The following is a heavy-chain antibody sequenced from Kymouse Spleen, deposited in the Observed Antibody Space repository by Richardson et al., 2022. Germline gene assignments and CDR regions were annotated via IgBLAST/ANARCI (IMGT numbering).Heavy chain of an antibody. CDR2: IYYSGST. CDR1: GGSISSYY. J-gene: IGHJ4*02. CDR3: ARRHDYSNFYFDY. D-gene: IGHD4-11,IGHD4-11*01. Sequence: QVQLQESGPGLVKPSETLSLTCTVSGGSISSYYWSWIRQPPGKGLEWIGYIYYSGSTNYNPSLKSRVTISVDTSKNQFSLKLSSVTAADTAVYYCARRHDYSNFYFDYWGQGTLVTVSS. V-gene: IGHV4-59*01.